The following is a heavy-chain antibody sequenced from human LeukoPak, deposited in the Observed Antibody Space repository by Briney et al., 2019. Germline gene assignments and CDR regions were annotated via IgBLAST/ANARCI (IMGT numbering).Heavy chain of an antibody. CDR3: ARGSGETGGEYYVY. J-gene: IGHJ4*02. CDR1: GGSFSRYA. V-gene: IGHV1-69*01. Sequence: SVKVSCKASGGSFSRYAISWVRQAPGQGREWMGGIIPIFGTANYAQKFEGRVTVTADESTRTAYMELRTLRSEDTAIYYGARGSGETGGEYYVYWGRGTLVTVSS. CDR2: IIPIFGTA. D-gene: IGHD2-8*02.